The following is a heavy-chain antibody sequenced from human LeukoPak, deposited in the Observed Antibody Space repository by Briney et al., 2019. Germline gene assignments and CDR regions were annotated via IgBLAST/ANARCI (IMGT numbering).Heavy chain of an antibody. CDR1: GFTFSSYW. CDR3: ARDRSDILTGYNDAFDI. D-gene: IGHD3-9*01. Sequence: PGGSLRLSCADSGFTFSSYWMSWVRQAPGKGLEWVANIKQDGSEKYYVDSVKGRFTISRGNAKNSLYLQMNSLRDEDTAVYYCARDRSDILTGYNDAFDIWGQGTMVTVSS. V-gene: IGHV3-7*01. CDR2: IKQDGSEK. J-gene: IGHJ3*02.